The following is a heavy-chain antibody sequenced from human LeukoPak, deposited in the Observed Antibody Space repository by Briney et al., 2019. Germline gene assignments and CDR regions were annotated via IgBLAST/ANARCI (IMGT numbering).Heavy chain of an antibody. CDR1: GYIFNEYW. D-gene: IGHD6-13*01. J-gene: IGHJ4*01. Sequence: PGGSLRLSCGVSGYIFNEYWMNWVRQAPGKGLEWVASIKQDGGEKSYVDSVKGRFTISRDNAKNSLYLQMSSLRAEDTAVYYCARDGTAAGLYFDLWGQGTPVTVSS. CDR3: ARDGTAAGLYFDL. CDR2: IKQDGGEK. V-gene: IGHV3-7*01.